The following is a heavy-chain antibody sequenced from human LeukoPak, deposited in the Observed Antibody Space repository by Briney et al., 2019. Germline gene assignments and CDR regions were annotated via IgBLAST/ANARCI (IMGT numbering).Heavy chain of an antibody. D-gene: IGHD6-19*01. CDR2: IYYSGSI. V-gene: IGHV4-59*01. J-gene: IGHJ6*02. Sequence: SETLSLTCTVSGGSISSYYWSWIRQPPGKGLEWIGYIYYSGSINYNPSLKSRVTISVDTSKNQFSLKLSSVTAADTAVYYCARDNPHSSGWYTGYYYGMDVWGQGTTVTVSS. CDR3: ARDNPHSSGWYTGYYYGMDV. CDR1: GGSISSYY.